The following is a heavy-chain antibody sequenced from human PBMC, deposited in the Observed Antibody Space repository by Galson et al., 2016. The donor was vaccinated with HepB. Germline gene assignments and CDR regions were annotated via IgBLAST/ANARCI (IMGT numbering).Heavy chain of an antibody. CDR1: GFTISSYG. J-gene: IGHJ5*02. Sequence: SLRLSCAASGFTISSYGIHWVRQVPGKALEWVALIWHDGGNKFYADSVKGRFTTSRDNSKNTLYLQMNSLTVEDTAVYYCARHRFYSNTRCYGWLDPWGQGTLVTVSS. V-gene: IGHV3-33*08. CDR3: ARHRFYSNTRCYGWLDP. CDR2: IWHDGGNK. D-gene: IGHD2-2*01.